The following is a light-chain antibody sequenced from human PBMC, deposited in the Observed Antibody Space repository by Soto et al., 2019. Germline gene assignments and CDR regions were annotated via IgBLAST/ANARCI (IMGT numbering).Light chain of an antibody. J-gene: IGLJ2*01. CDR1: SSNIGAGYD. Sequence: QSALTQPPSVSGAPGQRVTISCTGSSSNIGAGYDVHWYQQLPGTASKLLIYGNSNRPSGVPDRFSGSKSGTSASLAITGLQDEDEADYYCQSYDSSLSGVVFGGGTKVTVL. V-gene: IGLV1-40*01. CDR3: QSYDSSLSGVV. CDR2: GNS.